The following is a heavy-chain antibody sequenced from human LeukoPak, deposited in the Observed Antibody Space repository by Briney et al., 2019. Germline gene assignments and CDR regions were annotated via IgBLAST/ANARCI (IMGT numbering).Heavy chain of an antibody. J-gene: IGHJ6*02. Sequence: GGSLRLSCAASGVSFSNYSMNWVRHGPGKGLEWVSYTSGSGSATHYADSVKGRFTISRDNAKNSLYLQMNSPRAEDTAVYYCARGLFGELLWGRYGMDVWGQGTTVTVSS. CDR3: ARGLFGELLWGRYGMDV. CDR2: TSGSGSAT. D-gene: IGHD3-10*01. CDR1: GVSFSNYS. V-gene: IGHV3-48*04.